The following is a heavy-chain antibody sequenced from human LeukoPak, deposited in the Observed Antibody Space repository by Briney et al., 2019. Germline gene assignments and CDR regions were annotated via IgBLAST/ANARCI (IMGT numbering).Heavy chain of an antibody. Sequence: SETLSLTCAVYGGSFSGYYWSWIRQPPGKWLEWIGEINHSGSTNYNPSLKSRVTISVDTSKNQFSLKLSSVTAADTAVYYCARGPLEVYFQHWGQGTLVTVSS. CDR3: ARGPLEVYFQH. J-gene: IGHJ1*01. V-gene: IGHV4-34*01. CDR2: INHSGST. CDR1: GGSFSGYY.